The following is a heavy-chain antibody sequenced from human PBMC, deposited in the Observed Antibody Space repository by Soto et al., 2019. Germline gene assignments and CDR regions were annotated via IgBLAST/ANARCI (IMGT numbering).Heavy chain of an antibody. V-gene: IGHV1-69*13. D-gene: IGHD2-2*01. CDR3: ARELTDIVVVPAAIPWFDP. Sequence: SVKVSCKASGGTFSSYAIRWVRQAPGQGLEWMGGIIPIFGTANYAQKFQGRVTITADESTSTAYMELSSLRSEDTAVYYCARELTDIVVVPAAIPWFDPWGQGTMVTVYS. CDR2: IIPIFGTA. CDR1: GGTFSSYA. J-gene: IGHJ5*02.